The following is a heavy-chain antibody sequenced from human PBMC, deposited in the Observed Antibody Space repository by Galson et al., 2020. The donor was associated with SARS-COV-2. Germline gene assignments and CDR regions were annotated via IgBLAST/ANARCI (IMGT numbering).Heavy chain of an antibody. CDR1: GFTFSSYS. Sequence: GGSLRLSCAASGFTFSSYSMNWVRQAPGKGLEWVSSISSSSSYIYYADSVKGRFTISRDNAKNSLYLQMNSLRAEDTAVYYCASHGYCSSTSCYPHIYYYMDVWGKGTTVTVSS. CDR3: ASHGYCSSTSCYPHIYYYMDV. CDR2: ISSSSSYI. J-gene: IGHJ6*03. V-gene: IGHV3-21*01. D-gene: IGHD2-2*01.